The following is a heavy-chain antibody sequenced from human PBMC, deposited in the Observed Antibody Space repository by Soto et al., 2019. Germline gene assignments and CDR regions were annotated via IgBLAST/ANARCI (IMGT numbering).Heavy chain of an antibody. D-gene: IGHD3-22*01. CDR1: VFTCSGKKY. CDR2: LYDLDGT. J-gene: IGHJ4*02. CDR3: AKSEDDSSAYVGYFDY. V-gene: IGHV3-66*02. Sequence: GGPLRLSCEVFVFTCSGKKYVACVRQAPGKGLEWVSALYDLDGTYYADSVKGRFTTSSDNFKNTLHLQINSLRGEDTAVYYCAKSEDDSSAYVGYFDYWGQGTMVTVSS.